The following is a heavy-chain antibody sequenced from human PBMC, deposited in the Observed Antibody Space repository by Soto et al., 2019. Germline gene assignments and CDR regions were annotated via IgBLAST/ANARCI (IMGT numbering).Heavy chain of an antibody. J-gene: IGHJ4*02. CDR3: EHRRRDDYNWVY. CDR2: IYWDDDN. Sequence: QITLKESGPTMVKPTRTLTLTCTFSGFSLITTSESVYWIRHPPGKALEWLALIYWDDDNRYCSSLKSSLTITKYTANNHVVHTMTNIDPVDTATYDCEHRRRDDYNWVYRGQGTLVTVSS. CDR1: GFSLITTSES. D-gene: IGHD4-4*01. V-gene: IGHV2-5*02.